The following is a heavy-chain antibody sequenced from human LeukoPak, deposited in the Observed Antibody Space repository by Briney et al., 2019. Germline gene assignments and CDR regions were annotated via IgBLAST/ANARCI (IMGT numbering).Heavy chain of an antibody. CDR3: ARAENYYDSSGYYLPLGY. CDR1: GGIFSSYS. D-gene: IGHD3-22*01. CDR2: IIPIFGTA. Sequence: SVKVSCKASGGIFSSYSISWVRQAPGQGLEWMGGIIPIFGTANYAQKFQGRVTITTDDSTSTPYMELSNLRSEDTAVYYCARAENYYDSSGYYLPLGYWGQGTLVTVSS. J-gene: IGHJ4*02. V-gene: IGHV1-69*05.